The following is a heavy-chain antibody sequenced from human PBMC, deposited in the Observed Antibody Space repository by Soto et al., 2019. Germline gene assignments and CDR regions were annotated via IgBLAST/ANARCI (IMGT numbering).Heavy chain of an antibody. CDR1: GGSISSGDYY. Sequence: QVQLQESGPGLVKPSQTLSLTCTVSGGSISSGDYYWSWIRQPPGKGLEWIGYIYYSGSTSYNPSXXXRXXISVDTSKNQFSLKLSSVTAADTAVYYCARVDSSGYQPFDYWGQGTLVTVSS. D-gene: IGHD3-22*01. V-gene: IGHV4-30-4*01. J-gene: IGHJ4*02. CDR3: ARVDSSGYQPFDY. CDR2: IYYSGST.